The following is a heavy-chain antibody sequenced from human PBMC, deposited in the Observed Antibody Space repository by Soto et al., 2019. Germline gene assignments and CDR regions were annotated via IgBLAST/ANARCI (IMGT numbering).Heavy chain of an antibody. CDR3: ARTSIRQLAYYYGMDV. J-gene: IGHJ6*02. CDR2: INHSGST. CDR1: GGSFSGYY. D-gene: IGHD6-13*01. V-gene: IGHV4-34*01. Sequence: KPSETLSLTCAVYGGSFSGYYWSWIRQPPGKGLEWIGEINHSGSTNYNPSLKSRVTISVDTSKNQFSLKLSSVTAADTAVYYCARTSIRQLAYYYGMDVWGQGTTVTVSS.